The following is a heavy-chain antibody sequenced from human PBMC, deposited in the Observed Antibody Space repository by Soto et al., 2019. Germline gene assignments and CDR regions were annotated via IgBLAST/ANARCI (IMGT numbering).Heavy chain of an antibody. CDR1: GGTFSSYA. J-gene: IGHJ4*02. D-gene: IGHD2-21*02. CDR2: IIPIFGTA. CDR3: ARTRRPCGGDCYSLDY. V-gene: IGHV1-69*13. Sequence: ASVKVSCKASGGTFSSYAISWVRQAPGQGLEWMGGIIPIFGTANYAQKFQGRVTITADESTSTAYMELSSLRSEDTAVYYCARTRRPCGGDCYSLDYWGQGTLVTVSS.